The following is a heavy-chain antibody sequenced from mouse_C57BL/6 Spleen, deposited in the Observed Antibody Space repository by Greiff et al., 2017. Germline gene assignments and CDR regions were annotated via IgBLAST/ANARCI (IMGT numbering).Heavy chain of an antibody. CDR1: GFNIKDDD. CDR2: IDPENGDT. D-gene: IGHD1-1*01. V-gene: IGHV14-4*01. Sequence: VHVKQSGAELVRPGASVKLSCTASGFNIKDDDMHWVKQRPEQGLEWIGWIDPENGDTEYASKFQGKATITADTSSNTAYLQLSSLTSADTAVYYYPTYVSTSPIDCCGEGTLPTVSS. J-gene: IGHJ2*01. CDR3: PTYVSTSPIDC.